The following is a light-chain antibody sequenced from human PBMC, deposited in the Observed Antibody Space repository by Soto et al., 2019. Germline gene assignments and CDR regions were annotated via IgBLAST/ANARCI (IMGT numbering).Light chain of an antibody. CDR3: QQYGSSGAT. CDR1: QSVSSY. V-gene: IGKV3-20*01. J-gene: IGKJ1*01. Sequence: EIVLTHSPVTLSLSPCERAALSWRASQSVSSYLAWYQQKPGQAPRLLIYGASSRATGIPDRFSGSGSGTDFTLTISRLEPEDFAVYYCQQYGSSGATFGQGTKVDIK. CDR2: GAS.